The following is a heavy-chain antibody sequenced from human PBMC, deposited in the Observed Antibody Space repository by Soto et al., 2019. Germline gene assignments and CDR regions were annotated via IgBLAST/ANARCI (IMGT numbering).Heavy chain of an antibody. D-gene: IGHD2-21*02. CDR3: PGLPAF. V-gene: IGHV4-59*01. CDR1: DGSISNNY. Sequence: SETLSLTCTVSDGSISNNYWSWIRQPPGKGLERIGYIYDSGSTNYNPSIRGRVTISVDTSKNQFSLKLSSVTAADTADCDRPGLPAFCGQGTQVIVSS. CDR2: IYDSGST. J-gene: IGHJ4*02.